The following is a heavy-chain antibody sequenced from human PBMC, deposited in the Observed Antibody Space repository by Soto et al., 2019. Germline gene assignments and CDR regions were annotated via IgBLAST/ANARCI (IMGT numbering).Heavy chain of an antibody. Sequence: GASVKVSCKASGGTFSSYAISWVRQAPGQGLEWMGGIIPIFGTANYAQKFQGRVTITADESTSTAYMELSSLRSEDTAVYYCARDHMYGSGSYTAFDIWGQGTMVT. CDR3: ARDHMYGSGSYTAFDI. J-gene: IGHJ3*02. D-gene: IGHD3-10*01. V-gene: IGHV1-69*13. CDR2: IIPIFGTA. CDR1: GGTFSSYA.